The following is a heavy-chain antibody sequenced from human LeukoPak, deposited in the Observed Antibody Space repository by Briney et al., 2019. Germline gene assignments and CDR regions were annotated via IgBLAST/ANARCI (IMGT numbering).Heavy chain of an antibody. CDR2: IKQDGSEK. J-gene: IGHJ3*02. D-gene: IGHD4-17*01. Sequence: GGSLRLSCAASGFTFSSYWMSWVRQAPGKGLEWVANIKQDGSEKYYVDSVKGRFTISRDNAKNSLYLQMNSLRAEDTAVYYCARASHDYGALLDAFDIWGQGKMVTVFS. CDR3: ARASHDYGALLDAFDI. CDR1: GFTFSSYW. V-gene: IGHV3-7*01.